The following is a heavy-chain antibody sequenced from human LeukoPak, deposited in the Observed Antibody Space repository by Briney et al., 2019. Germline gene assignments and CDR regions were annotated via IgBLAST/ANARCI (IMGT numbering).Heavy chain of an antibody. CDR2: INPNSGGT. V-gene: IGHV1-2*02. CDR1: GYTFTGYY. J-gene: IGHJ6*02. CDR3: ATDPGEIVPAAKGPRGDYCYGMDV. D-gene: IGHD2-2*01. Sequence: ASVKVSCKAPGYTFTGYYMHWVRQAPGQGLEWMGWINPNSGGTNYAQKFQGRVTMTEDTSTDTAYMELNSLRSDDTAVYYCATDPGEIVPAAKGPRGDYCYGMDVWGQGTTVTVSS.